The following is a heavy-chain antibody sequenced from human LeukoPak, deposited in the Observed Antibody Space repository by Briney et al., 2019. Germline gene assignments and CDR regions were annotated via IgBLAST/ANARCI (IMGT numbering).Heavy chain of an antibody. CDR3: ARRSINYSNYVFDC. CDR1: GYSISSGYY. D-gene: IGHD4-11*01. J-gene: IGHJ4*02. V-gene: IGHV4-38-2*02. Sequence: SETLSLTCTVSGYSISSGYYWGWIRQPPGKGLEWIGSIYHSGSTYYNPSLKSRVTISVDTSKNQFSLKLSSVTAADTAVYYCARRSINYSNYVFDCWGQGTLVTVSS. CDR2: IYHSGST.